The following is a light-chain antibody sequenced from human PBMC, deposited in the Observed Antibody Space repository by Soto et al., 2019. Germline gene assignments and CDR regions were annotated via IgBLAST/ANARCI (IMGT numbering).Light chain of an antibody. J-gene: IGLJ1*01. CDR2: DVS. CDR3: SSYTSNNTPS. CDR1: SSDVGGYKY. Sequence: SALTQPASVSGSPGQSITISCTGTSSDVGGYKYVSWYQHHPGKAPKLMIYDVSNRPSGVSNRFSGSKSGNTASLTISGLQAEDEADYYCSSYTSNNTPSFGTGTKVTVL. V-gene: IGLV2-14*03.